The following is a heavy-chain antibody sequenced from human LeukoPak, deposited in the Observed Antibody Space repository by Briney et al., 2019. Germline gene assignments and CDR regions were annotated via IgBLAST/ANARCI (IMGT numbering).Heavy chain of an antibody. CDR3: ARKGTTLDY. Sequence: SETLSLTCTVSGGSISSAAYYWSWIRQHPGEGLEWIGYIYYTGTTYYNPSLGSRVSVSVDTSKNQFSLKLTSVTAADTAVYYCARKGTTLDYWGQGTLVTVSS. V-gene: IGHV4-31*03. J-gene: IGHJ4*02. D-gene: IGHD1-1*01. CDR2: IYYTGTT. CDR1: GGSISSAAYY.